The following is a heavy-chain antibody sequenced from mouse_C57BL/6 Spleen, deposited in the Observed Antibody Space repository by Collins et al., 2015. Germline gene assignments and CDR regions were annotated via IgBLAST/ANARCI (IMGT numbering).Heavy chain of an antibody. CDR1: GYTFTSYW. D-gene: IGHD4-1*01. V-gene: IGHV1-55*01. CDR2: IYPGSGST. Sequence: QVQLQQPGAELVKPGASVKMSCKASGYTFTSYWITWVKQRPGQGLEWIGDIYPGSGSTNYNEKFKSKATLTVDTSSSTAYMQLSSLTSEDSAVYYCARGKLGPSAMDYWGQGTSVTVSS. CDR3: ARGKLGPSAMDY. J-gene: IGHJ4*01.